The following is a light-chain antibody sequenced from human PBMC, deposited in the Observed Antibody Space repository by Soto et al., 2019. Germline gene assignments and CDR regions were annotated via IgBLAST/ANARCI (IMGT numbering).Light chain of an antibody. CDR2: SAS. Sequence: EIVMTQSPATLSVSPGETATLSCRASQSVGSDLAWYQQKPGQSPMLLIYSASTRATGIPARFSGSGFGTEFSLIISSLQSEDFALYFCLRYDNWPPTFGQGTRVEIK. V-gene: IGKV3-15*01. J-gene: IGKJ1*01. CDR1: QSVGSD. CDR3: LRYDNWPPT.